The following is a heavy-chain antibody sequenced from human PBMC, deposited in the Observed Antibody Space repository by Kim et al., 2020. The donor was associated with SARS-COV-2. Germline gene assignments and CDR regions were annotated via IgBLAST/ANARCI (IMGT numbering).Heavy chain of an antibody. Sequence: GGSLRLSCAASGFTFSSYGMHWVRQAPGKGLEWVAVISYDGSNKYYADSVKGRFTISRDNSKNTLYLQMNSLRAEDTAVYYCANTMVQGVIFSAFDIWGQGTMVTVSS. J-gene: IGHJ3*02. CDR2: ISYDGSNK. D-gene: IGHD3-10*01. CDR1: GFTFSSYG. V-gene: IGHV3-30*18. CDR3: ANTMVQGVIFSAFDI.